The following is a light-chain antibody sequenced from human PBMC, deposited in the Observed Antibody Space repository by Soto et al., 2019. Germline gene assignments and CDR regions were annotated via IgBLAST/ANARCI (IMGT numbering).Light chain of an antibody. V-gene: IGLV2-14*01. Sequence: QSVLTQPASVSGSPGQSITISFTGTSSDVGGYDSVSWYQQYPGHAPKLMIYEVSDRPSGVSNRFSGSKSGNTASLTISGLQPEDEADYYCSSYASSSTPVLFGGGTKVTVL. J-gene: IGLJ2*01. CDR2: EVS. CDR3: SSYASSSTPVL. CDR1: SSDVGGYDS.